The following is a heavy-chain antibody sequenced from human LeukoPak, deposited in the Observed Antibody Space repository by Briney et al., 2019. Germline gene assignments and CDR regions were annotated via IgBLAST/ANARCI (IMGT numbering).Heavy chain of an antibody. V-gene: IGHV1-69*05. J-gene: IGHJ4*02. Sequence: SVKVSCKASGGTFSSFVISWVRQAPGQGLEWMGGIIPLFGTANYAQKFHGRVTISTDESTSTAYMDLSSLRPEDTAVYYCARVDDSSGYYYFDYWGQGTLVTVSS. CDR2: IIPLFGTA. D-gene: IGHD3-22*01. CDR3: ARVDDSSGYYYFDY. CDR1: GGTFSSFV.